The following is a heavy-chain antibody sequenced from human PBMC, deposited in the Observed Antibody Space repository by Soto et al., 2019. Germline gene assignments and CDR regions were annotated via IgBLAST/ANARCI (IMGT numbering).Heavy chain of an antibody. CDR2: ISGSSSYI. Sequence: GGSLRLSCAASGFTFSSYSMNWVRQAPGKGLEWVSSISGSSSYIYYADSVKGRFTISRDNAKNSLYLQMSNLRAENTAVYYCARVGGGYCSRTSCTDYWGQGT. V-gene: IGHV3-21*01. D-gene: IGHD2-2*01. J-gene: IGHJ4*02. CDR1: GFTFSSYS. CDR3: ARVGGGYCSRTSCTDY.